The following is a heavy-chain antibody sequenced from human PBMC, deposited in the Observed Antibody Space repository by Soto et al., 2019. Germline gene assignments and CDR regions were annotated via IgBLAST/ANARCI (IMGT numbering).Heavy chain of an antibody. Sequence: EVQLVESGGGLIQPGGSLKLSCAASGFTVGNNYMSWVRQAPGKGLEWVSLIYSTGTTKYADSVKGRFNVSRDNAKNTLYLQMNSLRAEDTAVYYCAKDGSGSGSHYNSFGYWGQGTLVTVS. J-gene: IGHJ4*02. CDR3: AKDGSGSGSHYNSFGY. V-gene: IGHV3-53*01. D-gene: IGHD3-10*01. CDR2: IYSTGTT. CDR1: GFTVGNNY.